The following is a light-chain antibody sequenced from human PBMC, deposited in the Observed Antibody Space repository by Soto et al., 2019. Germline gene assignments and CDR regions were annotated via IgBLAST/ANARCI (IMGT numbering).Light chain of an antibody. CDR3: QVWDSRSDHYV. CDR1: NIGSKS. J-gene: IGLJ1*01. V-gene: IGLV3-21*02. Sequence: SYKLTPPPSVSVAPGQTASITCGGDNIGSKSVHWYQQKPGQAPVLVVYDDSDRPSGIPERFSGSNSGDTATLTLSRVEVGDEADYYCQVWDSRSDHYVFGTGTKVTVL. CDR2: DDS.